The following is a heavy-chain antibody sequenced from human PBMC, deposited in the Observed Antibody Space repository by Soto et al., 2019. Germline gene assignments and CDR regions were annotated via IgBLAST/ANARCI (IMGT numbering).Heavy chain of an antibody. J-gene: IGHJ6*03. V-gene: IGHV3-74*01. D-gene: IGHD3-3*01. CDR2: INSDGSST. CDR3: ARAFNRNLWSGYYDYYYYMDV. Sequence: GGSLRLSCAASGFTFSSYWMHWVRQAPGKGLVWVSRINSDGSSTSYADSVKGRFTISRDNAKNTLYLQMNSLRAEDTAVYYCARAFNRNLWSGYYDYYYYMDVWGKGTTVTVSS. CDR1: GFTFSSYW.